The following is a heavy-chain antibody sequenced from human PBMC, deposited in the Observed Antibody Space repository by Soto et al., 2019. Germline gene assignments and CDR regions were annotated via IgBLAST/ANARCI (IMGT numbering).Heavy chain of an antibody. CDR1: GYIFVNYG. Sequence: QVQLVRSGDEVKKPGASVKVSCKASGYIFVNYGIAWVRQAPGQGLEWMGWISPYTGNTHSATKIQGRLTMTTDTSTSTAYMDLGSLTSDDTAVYYCLMLDKYVTPTPQDVWGQWTTFTVSS. V-gene: IGHV1-18*01. CDR3: LMLDKYVTPTPQDV. CDR2: ISPYTGNT. J-gene: IGHJ6*02. D-gene: IGHD3-16*02.